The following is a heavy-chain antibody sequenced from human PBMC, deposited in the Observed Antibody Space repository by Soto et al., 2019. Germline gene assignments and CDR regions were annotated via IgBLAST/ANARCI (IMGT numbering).Heavy chain of an antibody. Sequence: QVQLVESGGGLVKPGGSLRLSCAASGFTVSDYNMGWLRQAPGKGLEWISYISGSGDTIYYADSVKGRFTISRDSAKNSLFLQINSLRADDTAVYFCARDARRSDTSWLFVDYWGQGTLVTVSS. CDR2: ISGSGDTI. CDR1: GFTVSDYN. V-gene: IGHV3-11*01. CDR3: ARDARRSDTSWLFVDY. J-gene: IGHJ4*02. D-gene: IGHD2-2*01.